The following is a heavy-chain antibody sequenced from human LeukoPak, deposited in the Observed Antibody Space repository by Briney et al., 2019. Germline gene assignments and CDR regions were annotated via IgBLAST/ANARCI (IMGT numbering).Heavy chain of an antibody. CDR3: ARERRSSDLAFDI. D-gene: IGHD6-19*01. Sequence: SETLSLTCTVSGGSISSSSYYWDWIRQPPGKGLEWIGNLYDSGSTHYNPSLRSRVTISADTSKNQFSLKLSSVTAADTAVYYCARERRSSDLAFDIWGQGTMVTVSS. J-gene: IGHJ3*02. CDR2: LYDSGST. V-gene: IGHV4-39*02. CDR1: GGSISSSSYY.